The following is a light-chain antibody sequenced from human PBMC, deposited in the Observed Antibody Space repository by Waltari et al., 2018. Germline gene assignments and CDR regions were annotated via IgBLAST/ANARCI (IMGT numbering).Light chain of an antibody. CDR2: DGS. Sequence: QSALTQPASMSGSPGQSITISCTGTSSDFGGYYVSWYQQHPGKAPRLIIYDGSNRPSGVSARFSGPKSANTASRTISGLQAEDEADYYCNTYRGSATVVFGGGTRLTVL. J-gene: IGLJ2*01. CDR3: NTYRGSATVV. CDR1: SSDFGGYY. V-gene: IGLV2-14*03.